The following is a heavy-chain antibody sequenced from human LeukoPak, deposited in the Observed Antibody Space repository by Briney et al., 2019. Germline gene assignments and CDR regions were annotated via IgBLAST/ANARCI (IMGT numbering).Heavy chain of an antibody. J-gene: IGHJ4*02. V-gene: IGHV3-53*01. CDR3: ARGYYYDSSGYYPYFDY. D-gene: IGHD3-22*01. CDR1: GFTVSSNY. CDR2: IYSGGST. Sequence: GGSLGLSCAASGFTVSSNYMSWARQAPGKGLEWVSVIYSGGSTYYADSVKGRFTISRDNSKNTLYLQMNSLRAEDTAVYYCARGYYYDSSGYYPYFDYWGQGTLVTVSS.